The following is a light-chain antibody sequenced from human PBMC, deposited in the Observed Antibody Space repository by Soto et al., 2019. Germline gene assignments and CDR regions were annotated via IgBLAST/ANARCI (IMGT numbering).Light chain of an antibody. CDR3: QQYGNSRA. Sequence: EIVLTQSPGTLSLSPGERATLSCRASQSVSSTYLAWYQQKPGQAPRLLIYGTSSRATGIPDRISGSGSGTDFTITISRLEPEDFVVYYCQQYGNSRAFGQGTKVEIK. CDR2: GTS. V-gene: IGKV3-20*01. CDR1: QSVSSTY. J-gene: IGKJ1*01.